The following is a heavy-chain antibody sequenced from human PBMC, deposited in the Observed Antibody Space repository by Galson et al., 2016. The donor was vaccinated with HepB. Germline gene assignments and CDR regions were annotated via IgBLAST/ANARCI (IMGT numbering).Heavy chain of an antibody. V-gene: IGHV3-23*01. CDR3: AKDTYYYDNSGYYDY. J-gene: IGHJ4*02. CDR1: GVRFTNYA. Sequence: SLRLSCAASGVRFTNYAMTWVRQAPGKGLEWVSTTSDSGGRRYYADSVKGRFTISRDNSKSTLYLQMNSLRVEDTALYHCAKDTYYYDNSGYYDYWGQGALVTVSS. CDR2: TSDSGGRR. D-gene: IGHD3-22*01.